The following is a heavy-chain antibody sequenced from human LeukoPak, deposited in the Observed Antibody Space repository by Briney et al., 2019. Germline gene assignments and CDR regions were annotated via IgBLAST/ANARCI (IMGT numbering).Heavy chain of an antibody. D-gene: IGHD4/OR15-4a*01. J-gene: IGHJ4*02. Sequence: GGSLRLSCAASEFSVGSNYMTWVRQAPGKGLEWVSLIYSGGSTYYADSVKGRFTISRDNSKNTLYLQMNSLRAEDTAVYYCARHFLWSYNDYWGQGTLVTVSS. CDR3: ARHFLWSYNDY. CDR2: IYSGGST. V-gene: IGHV3-66*04. CDR1: EFSVGSNY.